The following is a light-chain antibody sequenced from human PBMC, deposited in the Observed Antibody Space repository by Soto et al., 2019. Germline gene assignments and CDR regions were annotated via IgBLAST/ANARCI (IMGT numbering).Light chain of an antibody. V-gene: IGKV4-1*01. J-gene: IGKJ2*02. CDR3: QQHYGPLCT. CDR2: WAS. CDR1: QNILHSSNNKNY. Sequence: DIVMTQSPDSLAVSLGERATINCKSSQNILHSSNNKNYLAWYQHKPGQPPKLLIYWASTRESGVPDRFSGSGSGTDFTFTISSLQAEDVAVYYCQQHYGPLCTFGQGTKLEIK.